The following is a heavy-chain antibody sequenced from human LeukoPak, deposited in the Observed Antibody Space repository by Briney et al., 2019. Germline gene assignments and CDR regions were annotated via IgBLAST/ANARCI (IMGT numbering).Heavy chain of an antibody. J-gene: IGHJ4*02. CDR3: AKLTVTTPGLY. V-gene: IGHV3-30*18. D-gene: IGHD4-17*01. Sequence: PGGSLRLSCAAPGFTFSSYGMHWVRQAPGKGLEWVAVISYDGSNKYYADSVKGRFTISRDNSKNTLYLQMNSLRAEDTAVYYCAKLTVTTPGLYWGQGTLVTVSS. CDR2: ISYDGSNK. CDR1: GFTFSSYG.